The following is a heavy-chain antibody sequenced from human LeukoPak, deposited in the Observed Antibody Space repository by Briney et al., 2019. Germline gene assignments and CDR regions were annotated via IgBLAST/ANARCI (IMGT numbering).Heavy chain of an antibody. D-gene: IGHD2/OR15-2a*01. J-gene: IGHJ4*02. CDR1: GGSISSDF. V-gene: IGHV4-59*01. CDR2: IYYSGST. CDR3: ARQYGEY. Sequence: PSETLSLTCTVSGGSISSDFWSWIRQSPGKGLEWIGYIYYSGSTNYNPSLKSRVTISLDTSNNQFSLRLSPVTAADTAVYYCARQYGEYWGQGTLVTVSS.